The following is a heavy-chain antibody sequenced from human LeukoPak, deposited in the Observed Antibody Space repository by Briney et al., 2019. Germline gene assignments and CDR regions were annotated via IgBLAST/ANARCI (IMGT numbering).Heavy chain of an antibody. CDR3: ARLADCSIPTCWGYWFDP. CDR2: VYSSGST. D-gene: IGHD2-2*01. V-gene: IGHV4-4*09. Sequence: SETLSLTCSVSGDSISNYHGSWVRQPPGKGLEGIGYVYSSGSTNYSPYLNGRGTMSVDRYKKKCSLNLTTVTTAETAVDYCARLADCSIPTCWGYWFDPWGQGTLVTVSS. CDR1: GDSISNYH. J-gene: IGHJ5*02.